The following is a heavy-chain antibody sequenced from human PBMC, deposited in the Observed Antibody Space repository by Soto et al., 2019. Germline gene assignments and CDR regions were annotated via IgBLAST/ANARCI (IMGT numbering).Heavy chain of an antibody. D-gene: IGHD3-22*01. V-gene: IGHV3-7*04. CDR1: GFTFSTSW. CDR2: IKEDGSEK. Sequence: PGGSLRLSCAASGFTFSTSWMNWVRQAPGKGLEWVAGIKEDGSEKYYVDSVKGRFTISKDNSKNTLYLQMNSPRAEDTAVYYCARVSYYYDSSGYCPFDYWGQGTLVTVSS. J-gene: IGHJ4*02. CDR3: ARVSYYYDSSGYCPFDY.